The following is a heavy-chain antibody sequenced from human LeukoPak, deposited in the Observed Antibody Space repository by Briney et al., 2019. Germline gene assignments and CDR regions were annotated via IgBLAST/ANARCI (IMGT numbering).Heavy chain of an antibody. Sequence: PGGSLRLPCAASGFTFNSYEMNWVRQAPGKGLEWVSYISSSGSTKYYADSVKGRFTISRDNAKNSLYVQMNSLRAEDTAVYYCARVRKTNPDDDFWSGYYYYYGMDVWGQGTTVTVSS. CDR3: ARVRKTNPDDDFWSGYYYYYGMDV. D-gene: IGHD3-3*01. CDR2: ISSSGSTK. CDR1: GFTFNSYE. J-gene: IGHJ6*02. V-gene: IGHV3-48*03.